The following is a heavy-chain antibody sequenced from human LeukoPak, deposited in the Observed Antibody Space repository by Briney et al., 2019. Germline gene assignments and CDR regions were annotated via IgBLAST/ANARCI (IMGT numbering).Heavy chain of an antibody. CDR2: INPSGGST. CDR1: GYTFTSYD. J-gene: IGHJ6*03. V-gene: IGHV1-46*01. CDR3: ARATTYYYYMDV. Sequence: ASVKVSCKASGYTFTSYDINWVRQAPGQGLEWMGIINPSGGSTSYAQKFQGRVTMTRDTSTSTVYMELSSLRSEDTAVYYCARATTYYYYMDVWGKGTTVTVSS. D-gene: IGHD5-12*01.